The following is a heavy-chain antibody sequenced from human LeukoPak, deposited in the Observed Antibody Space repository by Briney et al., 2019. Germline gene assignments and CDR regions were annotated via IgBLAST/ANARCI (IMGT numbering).Heavy chain of an antibody. CDR3: ARAPYYYDSSGYYYVFDY. CDR2: IYYSGST. J-gene: IGHJ4*02. V-gene: IGHV4-59*01. D-gene: IGHD3-22*01. CDR1: GGSISSYY. Sequence: PSETLSLTCTVSGGSISSYYWSWIRQPPGKGLEWIGHIYYSGSTNYNPSLKSRVTISVDTSKNQFSLKLSSVTAADTAVYYCARAPYYYDSSGYYYVFDYWGQGTLVTVSS.